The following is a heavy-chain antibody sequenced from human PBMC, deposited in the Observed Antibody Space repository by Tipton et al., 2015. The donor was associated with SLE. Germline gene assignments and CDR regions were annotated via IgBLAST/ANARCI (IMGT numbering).Heavy chain of an antibody. CDR1: GGSISGYY. D-gene: IGHD4-17*01. CDR2: INHSGST. CDR3: AKRDYGDPGVDY. J-gene: IGHJ4*02. Sequence: TLSLTCTVSGGSISGYYWSWIRQPPGKGLEWIGEINHSGSTNYNPSLKSRVTISVDTSKNQFSLKLSSVTAADTAVYYCAKRDYGDPGVDYWGQGTLVTVSS. V-gene: IGHV4-34*01.